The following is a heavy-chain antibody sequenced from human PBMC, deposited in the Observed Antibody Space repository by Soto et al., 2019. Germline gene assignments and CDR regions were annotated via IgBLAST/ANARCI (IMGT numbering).Heavy chain of an antibody. CDR3: AIDVIVTATRHFDY. Sequence: SVNVSCKASGGTFSSYAISWVRQAPGQGLEWMGGVIPIFGTANYAQKFQGRGPITADESTSTAHMELSSRSSEETAVYYCAIDVIVTATRHFDYWGQGTLVTVSS. CDR2: VIPIFGTA. V-gene: IGHV1-69*13. J-gene: IGHJ4*02. D-gene: IGHD2-15*01. CDR1: GGTFSSYA.